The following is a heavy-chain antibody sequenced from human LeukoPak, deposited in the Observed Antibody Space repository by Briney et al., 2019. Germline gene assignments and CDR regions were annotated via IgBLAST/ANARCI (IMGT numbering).Heavy chain of an antibody. CDR1: VGPKNRQY. Sequence: PAVPLCLPCTLWVGPKNRQYALWLRNPPGGARVGLAYIYYWGSTNYNPSLKSRVAISVDTSKNQFSLKLSSVTAADTAVYYCARHAGLRRYPHYYYYYMDVWGKGTTVTVSS. V-gene: IGHV4-59*08. CDR3: ARHAGLRRYPHYYYYYMDV. CDR2: IYYWGST. D-gene: IGHD3-9*01. J-gene: IGHJ6*03.